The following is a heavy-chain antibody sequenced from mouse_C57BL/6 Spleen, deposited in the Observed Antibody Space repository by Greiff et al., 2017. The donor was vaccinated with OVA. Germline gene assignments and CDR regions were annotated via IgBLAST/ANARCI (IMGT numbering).Heavy chain of an antibody. D-gene: IGHD1-1*01. CDR3: VKDYYGSSYGYFDV. CDR1: GFSFNTYA. Sequence: EVQVVESGGGLVQPKGSLKLSCAASGFSFNTYAMNWVRQAPGKGLEWVARIRSKSNNYATYYADSVKDRFTISRDDAESMLYLQMNSLKTEDTAMYYCVKDYYGSSYGYFDVWGTGTTVTVSS. CDR2: IRSKSNNYAT. J-gene: IGHJ1*03. V-gene: IGHV10-1*01.